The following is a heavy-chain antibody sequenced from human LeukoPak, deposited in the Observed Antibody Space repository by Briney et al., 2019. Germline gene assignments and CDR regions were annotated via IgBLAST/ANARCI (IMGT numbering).Heavy chain of an antibody. CDR2: ISYDGSNK. V-gene: IGHV3-30*18. CDR1: GFTFSSYG. J-gene: IGHJ3*02. D-gene: IGHD3-22*01. CDR3: AKAGAYYYDSSGYPVPAFDI. Sequence: GGSLRLSCAASGFTFSSYGMHWVRQAPGKGLEWVAVISYDGSNKYCADSVKGRFTISRDNSKNTLYLQMNSLRAEDTAVYYCAKAGAYYYDSSGYPVPAFDIWGQGTMVAVSS.